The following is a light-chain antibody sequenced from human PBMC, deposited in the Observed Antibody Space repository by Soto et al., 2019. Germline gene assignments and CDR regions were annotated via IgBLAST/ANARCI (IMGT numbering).Light chain of an antibody. CDR2: DAS. V-gene: IGKV3-11*01. CDR3: QRRRTWSPR. J-gene: IGKJ1*01. CDR1: LTVDRY. Sequence: EVELTQSPDTLSLSIEEPAPLSCRASLTVDRYVAWYQQKAGQPPKRLIYDASNRATGIPARFSGSGSGTDFTLTITSLYPEAVAVYYCQRRRTWSPRFGKGAKVDIK.